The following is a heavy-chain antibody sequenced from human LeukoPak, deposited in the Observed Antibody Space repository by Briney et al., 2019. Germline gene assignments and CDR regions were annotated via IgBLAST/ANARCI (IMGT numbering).Heavy chain of an antibody. Sequence: PGGSLRLSCAASGFTFSSYAMHWVRQAPGKGPEWVAVISYDGSNKYYADSVKGRFTISRDNSKNTLYLQMNSLRAEDTAVYYCAGAIVVVPAASLDYWGQGTLVTVSS. V-gene: IGHV3-30-3*01. J-gene: IGHJ4*02. CDR2: ISYDGSNK. D-gene: IGHD2-2*01. CDR3: AGAIVVVPAASLDY. CDR1: GFTFSSYA.